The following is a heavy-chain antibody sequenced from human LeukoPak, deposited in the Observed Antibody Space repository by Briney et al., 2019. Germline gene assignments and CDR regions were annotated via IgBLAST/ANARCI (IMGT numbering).Heavy chain of an antibody. J-gene: IGHJ3*02. CDR1: GDSVSSNSAA. D-gene: IGHD4-17*01. CDR3: ARDAFPAYGDYASGAFDI. Sequence: SQTLSLTCAISGDSVSSNSAAWNWIRQSPSRGLEWLGRTYYRSKWYNDYAVSVKSRITINPDTSKNQFSLQLNSVTPEDTAVYYCARDAFPAYGDYASGAFDIWGQGTMVTASS. V-gene: IGHV6-1*01. CDR2: TYYRSKWYN.